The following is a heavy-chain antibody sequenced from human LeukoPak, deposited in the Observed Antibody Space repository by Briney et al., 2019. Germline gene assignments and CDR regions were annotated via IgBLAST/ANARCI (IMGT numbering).Heavy chain of an antibody. CDR2: ISSGGHTI. V-gene: IGHV3-48*03. J-gene: IGHJ4*01. CDR1: GFTFSDYE. Sequence: GGSLRLSCAASGFTFSDYEMNWVRQVPGKGLEWLPYISSGGHTIYYADSVKGRFNVSRDNAKNSLYLKVTSLRAEDTAVYYCARGAPYYSDSSGYYFPDYWGHGTLVTVSS. CDR3: ARGAPYYSDSSGYYFPDY. D-gene: IGHD3-22*01.